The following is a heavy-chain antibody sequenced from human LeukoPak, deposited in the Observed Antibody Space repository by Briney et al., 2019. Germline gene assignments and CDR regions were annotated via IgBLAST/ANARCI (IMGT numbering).Heavy chain of an antibody. D-gene: IGHD4-11*01. Sequence: GGSLRLSCAASGFTFSNAWMSWVRQAPGKGLEWVGRIKSKPDGGTTDSAAPVRGRFTISRDDSKNALFLQMNSLKTEDTAVYYCTTDPPPFSYSNYVRPSDFWGQGTLVTVSS. CDR1: GFTFSNAW. CDR3: TTDPPPFSYSNYVRPSDF. CDR2: IKSKPDGGTT. J-gene: IGHJ4*02. V-gene: IGHV3-15*01.